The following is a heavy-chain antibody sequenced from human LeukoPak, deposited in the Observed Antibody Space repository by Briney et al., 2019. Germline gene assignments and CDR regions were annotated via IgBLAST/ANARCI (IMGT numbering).Heavy chain of an antibody. CDR3: ARVTGYMVEDYFDY. V-gene: IGHV4-59*01. D-gene: IGHD6-13*01. Sequence: PSETLSLTCTVSGGSISTYYWSWIRQPPGKGLEWIGYTYYTGSTSYNPSLKSRVTMSLDASKNQFSLELNSVTPADTAVYYCARVTGYMVEDYFDYWGQGTLVTVSS. J-gene: IGHJ4*02. CDR1: GGSISTYY. CDR2: TYYTGST.